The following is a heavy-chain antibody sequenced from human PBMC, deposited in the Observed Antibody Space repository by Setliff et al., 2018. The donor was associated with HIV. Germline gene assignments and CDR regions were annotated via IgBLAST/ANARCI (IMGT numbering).Heavy chain of an antibody. CDR2: IKQDGSEK. V-gene: IGHV3-7*05. CDR3: AADPGLPNGIHF. Sequence: PGGSLRLSCAASGFTFSSYWMSWVRQIPGKGLEWVANIKQDGSEKNYVDSVKGRFTISRDDSKNTVYLQMDNLRAEDTAMYYCAADPGLPNGIHFWGPGTAVTVSS. CDR1: GFTFSSYW. D-gene: IGHD2-15*01. J-gene: IGHJ6*02.